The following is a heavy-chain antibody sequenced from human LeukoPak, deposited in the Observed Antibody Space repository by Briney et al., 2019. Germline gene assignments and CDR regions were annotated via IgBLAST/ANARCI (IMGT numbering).Heavy chain of an antibody. V-gene: IGHV5-51*01. Sequence: GESLKISCKGSGYSFTSYWIGWVRQMPGKGLEWMGIIYPGDSDTRYSPSFQGQVTISADKSISTAYLQWSSLKASDTAMYYCARHVVVSYSNHYYYYMDVWGKGTTVTVSS. CDR2: IYPGDSDT. CDR3: ARHVVVSYSNHYYYYMDV. J-gene: IGHJ6*03. D-gene: IGHD6-13*01. CDR1: GYSFTSYW.